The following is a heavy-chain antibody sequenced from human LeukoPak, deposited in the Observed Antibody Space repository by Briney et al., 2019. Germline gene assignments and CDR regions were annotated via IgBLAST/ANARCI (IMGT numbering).Heavy chain of an antibody. J-gene: IGHJ2*01. D-gene: IGHD6-13*01. CDR1: GFTFDDYA. Sequence: GGSLRLSCAASGFTFDDYAMHWVRQAPGKGLEWVSLISGDGSSTYYAGSVKGRFTISRDNSKNSLYLQMNSLRTEDTALYYCAKDVSISAAGTGDLDYWGRGTLVTVSS. CDR2: ISGDGSST. CDR3: AKDVSISAAGTGDLDY. V-gene: IGHV3-43*02.